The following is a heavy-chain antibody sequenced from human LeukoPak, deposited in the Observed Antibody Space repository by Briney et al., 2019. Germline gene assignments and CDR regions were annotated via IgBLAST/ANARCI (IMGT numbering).Heavy chain of an antibody. CDR3: ASLRVGANWDP. CDR1: GGSISSSGYY. V-gene: IGHV4-39*07. Sequence: SETLSLTCTVSGGSISSSGYYWGWIRQTPGKGLEWIGSIYYSGSNYHNPSLKSRVSMSVDTSKNQFSLKLSSVVAADTAVYYCASLRVGANWDPWGQGTLVTVSS. D-gene: IGHD1-26*01. J-gene: IGHJ5*02. CDR2: IYYSGSN.